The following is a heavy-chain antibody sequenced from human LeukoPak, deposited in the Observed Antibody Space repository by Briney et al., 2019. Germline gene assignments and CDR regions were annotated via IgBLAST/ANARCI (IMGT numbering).Heavy chain of an antibody. D-gene: IGHD1-26*01. V-gene: IGHV3-48*03. J-gene: IGHJ4*02. CDR1: GFTFSSYE. CDR3: ARDRDGATGFLDY. CDR2: ISSGASTI. Sequence: GGSLRLSCAASGFTFSSYEMNWVRQAPGKGLEWVSYISSGASTIYYADSVKGRFTISGDDAKNSLYLQLNSLRAEDTAVYYCARDRDGATGFLDYWGQGTLVTVSS.